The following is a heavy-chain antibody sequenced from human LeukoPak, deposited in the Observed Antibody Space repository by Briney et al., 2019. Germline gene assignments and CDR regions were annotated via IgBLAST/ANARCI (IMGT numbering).Heavy chain of an antibody. Sequence: SETLSLTCAVYGGSFSGYYWSWIRQPPGKRLEWIGEINHSGSTNYNPSLKSRVTISVDTSKNQFSLKLSSVTAADTAVYYCARARGIFTYYYGSGSQGPFDYWGQGTLVTVSS. D-gene: IGHD3-10*01. CDR1: GGSFSGYY. V-gene: IGHV4-34*01. CDR3: ARARGIFTYYYGSGSQGPFDY. CDR2: INHSGST. J-gene: IGHJ4*02.